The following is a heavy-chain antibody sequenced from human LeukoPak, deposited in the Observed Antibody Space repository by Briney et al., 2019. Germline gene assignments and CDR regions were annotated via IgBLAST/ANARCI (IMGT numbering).Heavy chain of an antibody. CDR3: ANSPRGPYDY. D-gene: IGHD3-10*01. V-gene: IGHV3-66*02. J-gene: IGHJ4*02. Sequence: GGSLRLSCAASGFTFSSYAMSWVRQAPGRGLEWVSVIYSGGSTYYADSVKGRFTISRDNSKNTLYLQMNSLRAEDTAVYYCANSPRGPYDYWGQGTLVTVSS. CDR2: IYSGGST. CDR1: GFTFSSYA.